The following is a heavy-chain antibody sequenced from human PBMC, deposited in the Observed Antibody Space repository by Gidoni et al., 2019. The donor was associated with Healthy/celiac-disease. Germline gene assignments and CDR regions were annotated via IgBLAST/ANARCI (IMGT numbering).Heavy chain of an antibody. CDR2: INPNSGGT. V-gene: IGHV1-2*02. J-gene: IGHJ4*02. D-gene: IGHD3-9*01. CDR3: ARNYDILTGVLDY. CDR1: GYPFTGYY. Sequence: QVQLVQSGAEVKKPGASVKVSSKASGYPFTGYYMHWVRQAPGQGLEWMGWINPNSGGTNYAQKFQGRVTMTRDTSISTAYMELSRLRSDDTAVYYCARNYDILTGVLDYWGQGTLVTVSS.